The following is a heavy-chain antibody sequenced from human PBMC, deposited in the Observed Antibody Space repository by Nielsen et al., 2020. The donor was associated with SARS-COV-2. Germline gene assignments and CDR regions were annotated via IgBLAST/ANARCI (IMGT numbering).Heavy chain of an antibody. V-gene: IGHV1-2*06. CDR2: INPYSGGT. CDR3: ARDPDIAVAEEYFFDS. D-gene: IGHD6-19*01. Sequence: ASVKVSCKASGYTFTDYYIHWVRQAPGQGLEWMGRINPYSGGTNYAQKFQGTVTMTRDTSISTAYMELSGLRSDDTAVYYCARDPDIAVAEEYFFDSWGQGTLVTVSS. CDR1: GYTFTDYY. J-gene: IGHJ4*02.